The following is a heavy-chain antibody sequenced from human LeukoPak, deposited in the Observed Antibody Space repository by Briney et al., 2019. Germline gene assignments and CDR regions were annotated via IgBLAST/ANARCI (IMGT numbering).Heavy chain of an antibody. D-gene: IGHD3-10*02. Sequence: GGSLRLSCAASGFTFSSYAMHWVRQAPGKGLEWVAVISYDGSNKYYADSVKGRFTISRDNSKNTLYLQMNSLRAEDTAVYYCARVAHPAELLRWGYYYGMDVWGQGTTVTVSS. CDR1: GFTFSSYA. CDR3: ARVAHPAELLRWGYYYGMDV. J-gene: IGHJ6*02. CDR2: ISYDGSNK. V-gene: IGHV3-30*04.